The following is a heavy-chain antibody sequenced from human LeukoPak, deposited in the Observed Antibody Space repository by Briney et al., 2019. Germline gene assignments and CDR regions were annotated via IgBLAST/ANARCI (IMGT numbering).Heavy chain of an antibody. V-gene: IGHV1-18*01. CDR2: ISAYNGAT. CDR3: ARDYGDYANFDY. D-gene: IGHD4-17*01. J-gene: IGHJ4*02. Sequence: ASVKVSCKTSGYMFTGYAISWVRQAPGQGLENMGWISAYNGATNYAQKFQGRVTLTTDTSTSTAYMELRSLRSDDTAVYYCARDYGDYANFDYWGQGTLVTVSS. CDR1: GYMFTGYA.